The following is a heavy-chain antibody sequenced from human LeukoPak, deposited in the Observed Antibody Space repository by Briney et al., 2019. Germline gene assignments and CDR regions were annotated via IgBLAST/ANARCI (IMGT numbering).Heavy chain of an antibody. CDR3: ARLSRMSSSIAYHAFDI. CDR2: IYYSGST. D-gene: IGHD6-6*01. Sequence: SQTLSLTCTVSGGSISSGGYYWSWIRQPPGKGLEWIGYIYYSGSTNHNPSLKGRVTISVDTSKNQFSLRLSSVTAADTAVYYCARLSRMSSSIAYHAFDIWGQGTMVTVSS. V-gene: IGHV4-61*08. J-gene: IGHJ3*02. CDR1: GGSISSGGYY.